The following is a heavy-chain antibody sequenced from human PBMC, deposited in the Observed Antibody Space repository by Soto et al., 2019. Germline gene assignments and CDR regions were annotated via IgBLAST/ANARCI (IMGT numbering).Heavy chain of an antibody. Sequence: GGSLRLSCAASGFTFSSYAMSWVRQAPGKGLEWVSAISGSGGSTYYADSVKGRFTISRDNSKNTLYLQMNSLRAEDTAVYYCAKDRNYYDSSGYPSPDNAFDIWGQGTMVTVSS. V-gene: IGHV3-23*01. D-gene: IGHD3-22*01. CDR1: GFTFSSYA. CDR3: AKDRNYYDSSGYPSPDNAFDI. J-gene: IGHJ3*02. CDR2: ISGSGGST.